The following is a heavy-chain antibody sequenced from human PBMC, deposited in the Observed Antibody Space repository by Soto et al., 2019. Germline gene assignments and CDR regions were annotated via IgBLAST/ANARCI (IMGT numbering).Heavy chain of an antibody. CDR3: VKITGWGGCDF. D-gene: IGHD6-19*01. V-gene: IGHV3-53*01. Sequence: EVQLVESGGGLIQPGGSLRLSCAASGFAVSSKYMTWVRQAPGKGLEWVSVIYGGGTTYYADSVKGRFTISRDTSKNTLYLQMNSLRAEDTAVYYCVKITGWGGCDFWGQGTLVTVTS. J-gene: IGHJ4*02. CDR2: IYGGGTT. CDR1: GFAVSSKY.